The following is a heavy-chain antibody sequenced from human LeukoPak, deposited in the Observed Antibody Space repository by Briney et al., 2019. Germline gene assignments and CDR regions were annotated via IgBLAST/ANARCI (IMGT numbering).Heavy chain of an antibody. V-gene: IGHV4-59*01. Sequence: SETLSLTCAVYGGSFSGYYWSWIRQPPGKGLEWIGYIYYSGSTNYNPSLKSRVTISVDTSKNQFSLKLSSVTAADTAVYYCARAGPMSAETQYYYDSSGYDAFDIWGQGTMVTVSS. CDR2: IYYSGST. J-gene: IGHJ3*02. D-gene: IGHD3-22*01. CDR1: GGSFSGYY. CDR3: ARAGPMSAETQYYYDSSGYDAFDI.